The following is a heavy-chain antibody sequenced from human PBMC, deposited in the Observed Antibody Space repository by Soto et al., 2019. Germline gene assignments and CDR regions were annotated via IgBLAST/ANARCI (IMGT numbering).Heavy chain of an antibody. CDR1: GFTFSSYS. Sequence: GGSLRLSCAASGFTFSSYSMNWVRQAPGKGLEWVSSISSSSSNIYYADSVKDRFTISRDNAKNSLYLQMNSLRADDAAVYCSARSNHIKGDAFDIWGQGTMVTVSS. CDR3: ARSNHIKGDAFDI. V-gene: IGHV3-21*01. CDR2: ISSSSSNI. J-gene: IGHJ3*02.